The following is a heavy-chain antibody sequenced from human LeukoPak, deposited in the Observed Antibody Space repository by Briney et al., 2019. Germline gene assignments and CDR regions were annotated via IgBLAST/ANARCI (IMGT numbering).Heavy chain of an antibody. D-gene: IGHD3-22*01. J-gene: IGHJ6*02. CDR3: ARRGLYYYDLSRRHNDYYYGMDV. V-gene: IGHV1-18*01. Sequence: ASVKVSCKASGYTFTSYGISWVRQAPGQGLEWMGWISAYNGNTNYAQKLQGRVTMTTDASTSTAYMELRSLRSDDTAVDYCARRGLYYYDLSRRHNDYYYGMDVWGQGTTVTVSS. CDR2: ISAYNGNT. CDR1: GYTFTSYG.